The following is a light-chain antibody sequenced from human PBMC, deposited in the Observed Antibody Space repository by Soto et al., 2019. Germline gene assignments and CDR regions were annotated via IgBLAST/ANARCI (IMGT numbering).Light chain of an antibody. J-gene: IGLJ1*01. V-gene: IGLV2-14*03. CDR1: SSDVGGYNY. Sequence: QSALTQPSSVSGSPAQSITLSCTGTSSDVGGYNYVSWYQHHPGKAPKLIIYDVSNRPSGVSIRFSGSKSDNTASLTISGLQPEDEADYHCSSYTTSNTRQIVFGTGTKVTVL. CDR3: SSYTTSNTRQIV. CDR2: DVS.